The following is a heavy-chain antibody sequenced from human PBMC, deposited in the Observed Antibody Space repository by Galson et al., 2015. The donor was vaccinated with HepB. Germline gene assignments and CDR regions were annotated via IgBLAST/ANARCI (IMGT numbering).Heavy chain of an antibody. J-gene: IGHJ6*03. CDR3: ARDPRYCSSTSCYCYGGGCYMDV. CDR2: INAGNGNT. CDR1: GYTFTSYA. D-gene: IGHD2-2*01. Sequence: SVKVSRKASGYTFTSYAMHWVRQAPGQRLEWMGWINAGNGNTKYSQKFQGRVTMTTDTSTSTAYMELRSLRSDDTAVYYCARDPRYCSSTSCYCYGGGCYMDVWGKGTTVTVSS. V-gene: IGHV1-3*01.